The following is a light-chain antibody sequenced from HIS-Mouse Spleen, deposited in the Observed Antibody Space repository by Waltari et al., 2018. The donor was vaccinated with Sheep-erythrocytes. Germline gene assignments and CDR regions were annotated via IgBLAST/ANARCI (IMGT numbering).Light chain of an antibody. CDR3: CSYAGSSTWV. V-gene: IGLV2-23*01. J-gene: IGLJ3*02. CDR1: SSDVGSYHL. CDR2: EGS. Sequence: QSALTQPASVSGSPGQSITIPCTGTSSDVGSYHLVSWYPQPPGKAPKLMIYEGSKRPSRVSNRFSGSKSGNTASLTISGLQAEDEADYYCCSYAGSSTWVFGGGTKLTVL.